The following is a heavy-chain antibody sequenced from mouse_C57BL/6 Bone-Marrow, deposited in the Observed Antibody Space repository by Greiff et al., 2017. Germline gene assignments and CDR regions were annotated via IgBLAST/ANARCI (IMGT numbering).Heavy chain of an antibody. J-gene: IGHJ2*01. CDR3: AREYYGSSYGGYYFDY. Sequence: QVQLKESGAELARPGASVKLSCKASGYTFTSYGISWVKQRTGQGLEWIGEIYPRSGNTYYNEKFKGKATLTADKSSSTAYMELRSLTSEDSAVYFCAREYYGSSYGGYYFDYWGQGTTLTVSS. CDR2: IYPRSGNT. V-gene: IGHV1-81*01. D-gene: IGHD1-1*01. CDR1: GYTFTSYG.